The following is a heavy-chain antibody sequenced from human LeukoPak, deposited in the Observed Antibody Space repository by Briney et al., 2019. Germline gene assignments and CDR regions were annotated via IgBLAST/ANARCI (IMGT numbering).Heavy chain of an antibody. CDR1: GGSISSGSYY. Sequence: SETLSLTCTVTGGSISSGSYYWSWIRQPAGKGLEWIGRIYTSGSTNYNPSLKSRVTISVDTSKNQFSLKLSSVTAADTAVYYCARAVEMATMGLYYFDYWGQGTLVTVSS. CDR3: ARAVEMATMGLYYFDY. CDR2: IYTSGST. V-gene: IGHV4-61*02. D-gene: IGHD5-24*01. J-gene: IGHJ4*02.